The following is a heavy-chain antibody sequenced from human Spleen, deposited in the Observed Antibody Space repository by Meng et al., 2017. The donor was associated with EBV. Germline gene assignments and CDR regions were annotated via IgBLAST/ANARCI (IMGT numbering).Heavy chain of an antibody. V-gene: IGHV1-3*01. CDR3: ASHLLGFCSSGICYSPF. Sequence: VHFVQSGAEVGKPGASVKISCKPSGYSFSGYAVHWVRQAPGHRLEWMGWIHGDNGNTKFSEKFQDRLTITRGPSARTAYMELTRLTSEDTAVYYCASHLLGFCSSGICYSPFWGQGTLVTVSS. D-gene: IGHD2-15*01. CDR1: GYSFSGYA. CDR2: IHGDNGNT. J-gene: IGHJ4*02.